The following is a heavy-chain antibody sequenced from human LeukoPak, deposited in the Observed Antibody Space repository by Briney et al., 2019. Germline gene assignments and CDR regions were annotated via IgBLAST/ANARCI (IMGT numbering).Heavy chain of an antibody. Sequence: GRSLRLSCAASGFTFSSYGMHWVRQAPGKGLEGVAVIWYDGSNKYYADSVNGRFTISRDNSKNPLYLQMNSLSAEDTAVYYCARDAAFPKYYYGSGSYYPDYWGQGTLVTVSS. V-gene: IGHV3-33*01. CDR2: IWYDGSNK. J-gene: IGHJ4*02. CDR3: ARDAAFPKYYYGSGSYYPDY. CDR1: GFTFSSYG. D-gene: IGHD3-10*01.